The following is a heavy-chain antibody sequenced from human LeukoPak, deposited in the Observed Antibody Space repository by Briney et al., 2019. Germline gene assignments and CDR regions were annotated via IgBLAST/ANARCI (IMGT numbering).Heavy chain of an antibody. CDR1: GGTFSSYA. D-gene: IGHD3-3*01. CDR2: IIPIFGTA. CDR3: ARASWSGYYSFDY. Sequence: GASVKVSCKASGGTFSSYAISWVRQAHGQGLEWMGGIIPIFGTANYAQKFQGRVTITTDESTSTAYMELSSLRSEDTAVYYCARASWSGYYSFDYWGQGTLVTVSS. J-gene: IGHJ4*02. V-gene: IGHV1-69*05.